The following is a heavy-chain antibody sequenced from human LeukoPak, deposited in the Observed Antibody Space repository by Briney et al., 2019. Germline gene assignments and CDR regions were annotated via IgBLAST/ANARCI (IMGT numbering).Heavy chain of an antibody. CDR3: ASTRYSSSWLLFEY. V-gene: IGHV4-59*08. Sequence: SETLSLTCTVSGASISNYYWSWIRQPPGKGLEWIGYIYYSGTTKYNPSLKSRVTISVDPSKNQFSLKMSSVTAADTAMYYCASTRYSSSWLLFEYWGQGTLLTVSS. CDR1: GASISNYY. D-gene: IGHD6-13*01. CDR2: IYYSGTT. J-gene: IGHJ4*02.